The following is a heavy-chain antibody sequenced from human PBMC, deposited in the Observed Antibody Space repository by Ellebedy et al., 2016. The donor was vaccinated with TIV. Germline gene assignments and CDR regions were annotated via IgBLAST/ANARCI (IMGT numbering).Heavy chain of an antibody. V-gene: IGHV6-1*01. CDR2: TYYKSKWFY. CDR1: GDSVSSNSAA. CDR3: ARKTVAGTGDAFDI. D-gene: IGHD6-19*01. J-gene: IGHJ3*02. Sequence: SQTLSLTCAISGDSVSSNSAAWNWIRQSPSRGLEWLGRTYYKSKWFYDYAVSVKSRITINPDTSKNQFSLQLNSVTPEDTAVYFCARKTVAGTGDAFDIWGRGTMVTVSS.